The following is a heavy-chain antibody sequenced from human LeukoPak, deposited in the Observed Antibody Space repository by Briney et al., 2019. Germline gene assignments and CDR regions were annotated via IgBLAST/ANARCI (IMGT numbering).Heavy chain of an antibody. D-gene: IGHD4-17*01. CDR3: AKDRYGDYSFEH. CDR1: GFTFSSYE. V-gene: IGHV3-23*01. CDR2: ISGSGGTT. J-gene: IGHJ4*02. Sequence: GSLRLSCAASGFTFSSYEMNWVRQAPGKGLEWVAVISGSGGTTHYADSVKGRFIISRDNSKNTLYLQMNSLTGADTALYYCAKDRYGDYSFEHWGQGALVAVSS.